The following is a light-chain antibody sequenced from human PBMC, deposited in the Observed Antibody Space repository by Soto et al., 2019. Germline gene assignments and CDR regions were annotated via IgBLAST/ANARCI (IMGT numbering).Light chain of an antibody. J-gene: IGLJ1*01. Sequence: QSVLTQPPSASGSPGQSVTISCAGTSSDAGGYDYVSWYQQHPGKAPKLIIYEVSKRPSGVPDRFSGSKSGNTASLTVSGLQAEDGADYYCSSYAGSDNYVFGTGTKVTVL. V-gene: IGLV2-8*01. CDR3: SSYAGSDNYV. CDR1: SSDAGGYDY. CDR2: EVS.